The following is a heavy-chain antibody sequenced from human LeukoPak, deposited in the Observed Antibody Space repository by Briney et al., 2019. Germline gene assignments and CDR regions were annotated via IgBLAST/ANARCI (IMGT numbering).Heavy chain of an antibody. V-gene: IGHV4-30-4*01. CDR1: GGSISNGDYY. Sequence: KSSETLSLTCTVSGGSISNGDYYWSWIRQPPGKGLEWIGYMYYSGSTYYNPSLKSRATISVDTSKNQFSLKLTSVTAADTAVYYCARPYYYDSRIDPWGQGTLVTVSS. J-gene: IGHJ5*02. D-gene: IGHD3-22*01. CDR3: ARPYYYDSRIDP. CDR2: MYYSGST.